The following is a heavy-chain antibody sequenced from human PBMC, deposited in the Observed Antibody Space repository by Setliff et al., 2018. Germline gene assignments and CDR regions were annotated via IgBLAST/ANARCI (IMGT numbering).Heavy chain of an antibody. CDR3: TRDQDYYGMDV. CDR2: ISSSSSYI. Sequence: GGSLRLSCAASEFTFSAHSMHWVRQAPGRGLVWVSSISSSSSYIYYADSVKGRFTISRDNAKNSLYLQMNSLRAEDTAVYYCTRDQDYYGMDVWGQGTTVTVSS. J-gene: IGHJ6*02. CDR1: EFTFSAHS. V-gene: IGHV3-21*01.